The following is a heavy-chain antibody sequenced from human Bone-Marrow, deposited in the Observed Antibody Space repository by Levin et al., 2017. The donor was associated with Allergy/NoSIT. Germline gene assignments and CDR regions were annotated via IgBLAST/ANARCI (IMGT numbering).Heavy chain of an antibody. CDR3: ARGNYYGMDV. V-gene: IGHV3-74*01. CDR1: GFTFSGFW. Sequence: SCAASGFTFSGFWMHWVRRAPGKGLVWVSGMNGDGRSTNNADSVKGRFTISRDNAKSTLYLQMNSLRAEDTAVYYCARGNYYGMDVWGQGTTVTVSS. CDR2: MNGDGRST. J-gene: IGHJ6*02.